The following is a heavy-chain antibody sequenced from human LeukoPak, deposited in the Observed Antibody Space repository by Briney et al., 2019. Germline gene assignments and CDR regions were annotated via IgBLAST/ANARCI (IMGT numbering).Heavy chain of an antibody. Sequence: GRSLRLSCAASGFTFSSYAMHWVRQAPGKGLEWVAVISYDGSNKYYADSVKGRFTISRDNSKNTLYLQMNSLRAEDTAVYYCAKDRYYDILTGPPFDYWGQGTLVTVSS. CDR1: GFTFSSYA. J-gene: IGHJ4*02. CDR3: AKDRYYDILTGPPFDY. V-gene: IGHV3-30-3*01. CDR2: ISYDGSNK. D-gene: IGHD3-9*01.